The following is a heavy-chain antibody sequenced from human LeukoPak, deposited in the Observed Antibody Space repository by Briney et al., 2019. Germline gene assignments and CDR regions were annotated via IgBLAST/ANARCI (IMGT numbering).Heavy chain of an antibody. CDR1: GFTFSSYA. Sequence: GGSLRLSCAASGFTFSSYAMSWVRQAPGKGLEWVSAISGSGGSTYYVDSVKGRFTISRDNSKNTLSLQMNSLRAEDTAVYYCAKPGTGYYFDYWGQGTLVTVSS. J-gene: IGHJ4*02. D-gene: IGHD2-15*01. V-gene: IGHV3-23*01. CDR2: ISGSGGST. CDR3: AKPGTGYYFDY.